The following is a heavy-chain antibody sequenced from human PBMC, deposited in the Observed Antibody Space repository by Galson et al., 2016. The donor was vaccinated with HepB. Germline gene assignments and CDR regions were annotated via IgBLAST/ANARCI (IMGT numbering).Heavy chain of an antibody. CDR1: GFTFSDYF. D-gene: IGHD4-17*01. CDR3: ARDFNPPPTSGEHSPDY. CDR2: IRNKPRSYTT. Sequence: SLRLSCAASGFTFSDYFIDWVRQVPGKGLEWVGRIRNKPRSYTTDYAASVKGRFTISRDDSKNSVYLQMNSLKAEDTAVYYCARDFNPPPTSGEHSPDYWGQGTLLTVSS. J-gene: IGHJ4*02. V-gene: IGHV3-72*01.